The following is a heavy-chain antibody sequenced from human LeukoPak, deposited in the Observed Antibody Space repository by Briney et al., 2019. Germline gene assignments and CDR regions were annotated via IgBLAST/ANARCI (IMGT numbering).Heavy chain of an antibody. Sequence: GGSLRLSCAASGFTFSSYWMSWVRQAPGKGLEWVAVLWYDGSNKYYADSVKGRFTISRDNSKNTLYLQMNSLRAEDTAVYYCARDVGVGYYYDGSGYYWGDYWGQGTLVTVS. CDR1: GFTFSSYW. V-gene: IGHV3-33*08. D-gene: IGHD3-22*01. CDR3: ARDVGVGYYYDGSGYYWGDY. CDR2: LWYDGSNK. J-gene: IGHJ4*02.